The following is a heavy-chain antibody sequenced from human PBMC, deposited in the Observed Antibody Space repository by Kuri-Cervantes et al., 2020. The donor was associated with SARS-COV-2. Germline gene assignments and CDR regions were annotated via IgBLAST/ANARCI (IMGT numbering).Heavy chain of an antibody. Sequence: GESLKISCAASGFTFGHYAMSWVRQAPGKGLEWVSYISSSGSTIYYADSVKGRFTISRDNAKSSLFLQMDSLTAEDTAVYYCTRGRYAFDIWGQGTLVTVSS. V-gene: IGHV3-48*04. CDR3: TRGRYAFDI. CDR2: ISSSGSTI. J-gene: IGHJ3*02. CDR1: GFTFGHYA.